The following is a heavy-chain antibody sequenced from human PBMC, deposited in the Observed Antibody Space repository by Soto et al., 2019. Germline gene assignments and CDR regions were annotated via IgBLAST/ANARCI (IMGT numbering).Heavy chain of an antibody. D-gene: IGHD3-16*02. CDR2: TYYRSKWYN. J-gene: IGHJ4*02. CDR1: GDSVSSNSAA. CDR3: ARAPPLSLLYTNPALDY. Sequence: SQTLSLTCAISGDSVSSNSAAWNWIRQSPSRGLEWLGRTYYRSKWYNDYAVSVKSRITINPDTSKNQFSLQLNSVTPEDTAVYYCARAPPLSLLYTNPALDYWGQGTLVTVSS. V-gene: IGHV6-1*01.